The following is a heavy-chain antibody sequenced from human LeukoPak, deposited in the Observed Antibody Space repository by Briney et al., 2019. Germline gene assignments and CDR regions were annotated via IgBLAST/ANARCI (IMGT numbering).Heavy chain of an antibody. CDR3: ARLSRGGTSCYNCYYYYYMDV. D-gene: IGHD2-2*02. CDR2: IIPIFGTA. CDR1: GGTFSSYA. Sequence: ASVKVSCKASGGTFSSYAISWVRQAPGQGLEWMGGIIPIFGTANYAQKFQGRVTITTDESTSTAYMELISLRSEDTAVYYCARLSRGGTSCYNCYYYYYMDVWGKGTTVTVSS. V-gene: IGHV1-69*05. J-gene: IGHJ6*03.